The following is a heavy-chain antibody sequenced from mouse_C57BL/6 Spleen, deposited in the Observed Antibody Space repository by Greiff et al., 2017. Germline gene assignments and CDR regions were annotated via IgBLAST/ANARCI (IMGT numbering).Heavy chain of an antibody. CDR2: LNPSNGGT. V-gene: IGHV1-53*01. Sequence: QVQLQQSGTELVKPGASVKPSCKASGYTFTSYWMHWVKQRPGQGLEWIGYLNPSNGGTNYNEKFKNKATLTLDKSSSTAYMQLSSLTAEDSAVYYCARYGNYEGTWFAYWGQGTLVTVSA. J-gene: IGHJ3*01. CDR1: GYTFTSYW. D-gene: IGHD2-1*01. CDR3: ARYGNYEGTWFAY.